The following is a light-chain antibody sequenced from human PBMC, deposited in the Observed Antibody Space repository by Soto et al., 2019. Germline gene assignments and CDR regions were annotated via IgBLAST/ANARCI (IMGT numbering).Light chain of an antibody. J-gene: IGLJ2*01. CDR2: GNN. CDR3: QSFDTSLGRSV. V-gene: IGLV1-44*01. Sequence: QPVLTQPPSASGTPGQRVTISCSGSSSNIGSNTVNWYQQLPGTAPKLLIYGNNHRPSGVPDRFSGSKSGTSASLAITGLQAEDEADYSCQSFDTSLGRSVFGGGTKLTVL. CDR1: SSNIGSNT.